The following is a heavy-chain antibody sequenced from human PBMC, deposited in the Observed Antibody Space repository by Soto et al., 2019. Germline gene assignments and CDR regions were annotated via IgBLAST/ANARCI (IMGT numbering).Heavy chain of an antibody. J-gene: IGHJ6*03. CDR2: IYYSGST. Sequence: SETLSLTCTVSGGSISSYYWSWIRQPPGKGLEWIGYIYYSGSTNYNPSLKSRVTISVDTSKNQFSLKLSSVTAADTAVYYCARRVIAAAGTLDYMDVWGKGTTVTVSS. D-gene: IGHD6-13*01. V-gene: IGHV4-59*01. CDR1: GGSISSYY. CDR3: ARRVIAAAGTLDYMDV.